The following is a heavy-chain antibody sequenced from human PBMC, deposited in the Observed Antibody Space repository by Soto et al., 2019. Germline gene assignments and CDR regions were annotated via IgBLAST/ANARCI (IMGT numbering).Heavy chain of an antibody. Sequence: ASVKVCCKASGYTKNSYARQWVRQEPGQRLEWMGWINAGNGNTKYSQKFQGRVTITRDTSASTAYMELSSLRSEDTAVYYCARSIVVVTALDYWGQGTLVTVSS. CDR3: ARSIVVVTALDY. V-gene: IGHV1-3*01. CDR2: INAGNGNT. J-gene: IGHJ4*02. D-gene: IGHD2-21*02. CDR1: GYTKNSYA.